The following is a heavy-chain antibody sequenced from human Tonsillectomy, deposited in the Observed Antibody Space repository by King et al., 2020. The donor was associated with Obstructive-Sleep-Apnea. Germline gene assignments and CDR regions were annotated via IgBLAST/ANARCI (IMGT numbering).Heavy chain of an antibody. Sequence: VQLQESGPGLVKPSETLSLTCTVSGGSISRYYWSWIRQPPGEGLEWIGYFYDSGSTNYNPPLKSRVTISVDTSKNQFSLKLSSVTAADTAVYYCATSGYSYGPNDYWGQGTLVTVSS. CDR2: FYDSGST. CDR3: ATSGYSYGPNDY. CDR1: GGSISRYY. V-gene: IGHV4-59*01. J-gene: IGHJ4*02. D-gene: IGHD5-18*01.